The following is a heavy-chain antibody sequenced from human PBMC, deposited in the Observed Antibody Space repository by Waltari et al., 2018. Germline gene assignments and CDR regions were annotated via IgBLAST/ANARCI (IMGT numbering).Heavy chain of an antibody. Sequence: QVQLQQWGAGLLKPSETLSLTCAVHGGSFSGYYWIWIRQPPGKGLEWIGEIKHSGSTNYNPSLKSRVTISVDTSKNQFSLKLSSVTAADTAVYYCARDGDSSGYYYYFDYWGQGTLVTVSS. CDR1: GGSFSGYY. V-gene: IGHV4-34*01. CDR2: IKHSGST. J-gene: IGHJ4*02. D-gene: IGHD3-22*01. CDR3: ARDGDSSGYYYYFDY.